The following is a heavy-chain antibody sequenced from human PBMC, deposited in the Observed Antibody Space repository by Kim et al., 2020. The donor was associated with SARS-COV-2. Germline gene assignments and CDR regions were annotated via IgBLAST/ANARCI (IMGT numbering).Heavy chain of an antibody. D-gene: IGHD6-19*01. J-gene: IGHJ4*01. V-gene: IGHV3-30*18. CDR1: GFSFSTYG. CDR2: ISGDGTRT. CDR3: AKRVDASGWYGLDY. Sequence: GGSLRLSCAASGFSFSTYGMHWVRQPPGKGLEWVALISGDGTRTYYADSVKGRFTISRDNSGNMLSLQMSTLGPEDMAVYYCAKRVDASGWYGLDYWG.